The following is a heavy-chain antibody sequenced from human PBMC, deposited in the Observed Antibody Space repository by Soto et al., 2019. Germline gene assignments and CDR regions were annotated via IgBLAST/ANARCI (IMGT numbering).Heavy chain of an antibody. CDR2: IIPIFGTA. Sequence: GASVKVSCKASGGTFSSYAISWVRQAPGQGLEWMGGIIPIFGTANYAQKFQGRVTITADESTSTAYMELSSLRSEDTAVYYCASDYGSGSYYGYWGQGTLVTVSS. D-gene: IGHD3-10*01. J-gene: IGHJ4*02. CDR1: GGTFSSYA. CDR3: ASDYGSGSYYGY. V-gene: IGHV1-69*13.